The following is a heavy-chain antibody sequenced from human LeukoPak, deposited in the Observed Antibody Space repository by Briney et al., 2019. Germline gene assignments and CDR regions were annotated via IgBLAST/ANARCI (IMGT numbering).Heavy chain of an antibody. CDR1: GGSFSGYY. J-gene: IGHJ4*02. CDR3: ARGQDSSGWDPSSDY. CDR2: INHSGST. V-gene: IGHV4-34*01. D-gene: IGHD6-19*01. Sequence: SETLSPTCAVYGGSFSGYYWSWIRQPPGKGLEWIGEINHSGSTNYNPSLKSRVTISVDTSKNQFSLKLSSVTAADTAVYYCARGQDSSGWDPSSDYWGQGTLVTVSS.